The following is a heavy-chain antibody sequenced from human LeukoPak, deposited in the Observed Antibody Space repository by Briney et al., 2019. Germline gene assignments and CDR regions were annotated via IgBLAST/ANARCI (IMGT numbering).Heavy chain of an antibody. CDR1: GGSFSGYY. CDR3: ARGYPPVPGATNTFDF. CDR2: INHSGST. Sequence: SETLSLTCAVDGGSFSGYYWSWIREPPGKGLGGIGEINHSGSTNYNPYLKSRVTISVDTSKNQFSLKLSSVTAADTAVYYCARGYPPVPGATNTFDFGCQGNLAIVSS. D-gene: IGHD2-2*01. V-gene: IGHV4-34*01. J-gene: IGHJ4*02.